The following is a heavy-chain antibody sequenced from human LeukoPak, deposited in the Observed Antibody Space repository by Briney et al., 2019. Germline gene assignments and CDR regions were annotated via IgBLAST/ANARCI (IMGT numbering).Heavy chain of an antibody. CDR3: ASLRKRGGAFDL. CDR2: LYYSGTT. Sequence: SETLSLTCTVSGGSISSNSYYWGWIRQPPGKGLEWIGSLYYSGTTYYNPSLRSRLTISIDMSKNHFSLNLNSVTAADTAVYYCASLRKRGGAFDLWGQGTVVTVSS. CDR1: GGSISSNSYY. J-gene: IGHJ3*01. V-gene: IGHV4-39*07.